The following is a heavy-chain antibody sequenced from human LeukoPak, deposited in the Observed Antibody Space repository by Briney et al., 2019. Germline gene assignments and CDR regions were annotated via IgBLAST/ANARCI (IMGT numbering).Heavy chain of an antibody. CDR3: ARIYDSNDY. CDR2: INPNSGGT. V-gene: IGHV1-2*02. D-gene: IGHD3-22*01. Sequence: ASVKVSCKASGYTFTSYDINWVRQAPGQGLEWMGWINPNSGGTNYAQKFQGRVTMTRDTSISTAYMELSRLRSDDTAVYYCARIYDSNDYWGQGTLVTVSS. CDR1: GYTFTSYD. J-gene: IGHJ4*02.